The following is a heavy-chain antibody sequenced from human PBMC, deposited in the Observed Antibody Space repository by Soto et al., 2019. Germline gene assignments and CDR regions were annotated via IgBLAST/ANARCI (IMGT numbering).Heavy chain of an antibody. CDR3: ARGNGYDVDF. CDR2: IHCANGDT. J-gene: IGHJ4*02. V-gene: IGHV1-3*01. D-gene: IGHD5-12*01. Sequence: QVQLVQSGAEVKKPGASVKVSCKASGYTFNNYALHWVRQAPGQRLEWMGWIHCANGDTKYSQKFQGRVTITRDTSASTAYMELSSLRYEDTAVYYCARGNGYDVDFWGQGTLVTVSS. CDR1: GYTFNNYA.